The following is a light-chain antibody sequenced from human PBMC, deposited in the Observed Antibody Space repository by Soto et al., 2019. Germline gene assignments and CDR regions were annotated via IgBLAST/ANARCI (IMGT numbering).Light chain of an antibody. CDR2: YDS. CDR3: QVWDSSSAHPRV. V-gene: IGLV3-21*04. Sequence: SSELTQPPSVSVAPGKTAKITCGGNNIGTKSVHWYQQRPGQAPVVVIYYDSDRPSGIPERFSGSNSGNTATLTISRVESGDEGDYYCQVWDSSSAHPRVFGGGTKLTVL. CDR1: NIGTKS. J-gene: IGLJ2*01.